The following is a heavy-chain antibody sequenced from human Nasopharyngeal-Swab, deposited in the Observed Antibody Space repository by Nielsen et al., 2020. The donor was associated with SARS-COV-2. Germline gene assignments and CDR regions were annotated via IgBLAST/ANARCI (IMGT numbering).Heavy chain of an antibody. CDR2: IIPTAGLA. D-gene: IGHD3-22*01. J-gene: IGHJ4*02. CDR3: ARDKRIYFDSSGHLDC. Sequence: SVKISCKASGGTFSSYGISWVRQAPGQGLEWMGRIIPTAGLANYAQQFQGRVTITADTSTSTSYMELSSLRSEDTAVYYCARDKRIYFDSSGHLDCWGQGTLVTVSS. V-gene: IGHV1-69*04. CDR1: GGTFSSYG.